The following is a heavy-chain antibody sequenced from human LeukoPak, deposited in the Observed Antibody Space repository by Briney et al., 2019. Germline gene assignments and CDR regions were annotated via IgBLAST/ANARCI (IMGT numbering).Heavy chain of an antibody. CDR2: ITWNSGYK. J-gene: IGHJ5*01. CDR1: GFTFEHYG. V-gene: IGHV3-9*01. CDR3: AKASDYGGNEFDF. Sequence: GGSLRLSCAASGFTFEHYGMHWVRHVPGKGLEWVAYITWNSGYKGYADSVKGRFAISRDNAKNSLHLQMNSLTGDDTAFYYCAKASDYGGNEFDFWGQGTLVTVSS. D-gene: IGHD4-23*01.